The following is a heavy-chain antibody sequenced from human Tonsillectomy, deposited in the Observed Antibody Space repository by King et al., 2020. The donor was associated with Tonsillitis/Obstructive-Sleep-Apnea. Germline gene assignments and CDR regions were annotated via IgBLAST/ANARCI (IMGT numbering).Heavy chain of an antibody. CDR1: GFTFSSYW. J-gene: IGHJ4*02. CDR2: IKKDGSEK. CDR3: ARGWELLWALDY. V-gene: IGHV3-7*04. Sequence: EVQLVESGGGLVQPGGSLRLSCAASGFTFSSYWMSWVRQAPGKGLEWVAKIKKDGSEKYYVDSVKGRFTISRDNAKNSLYLQMNSLRDEDTAVYYWARGWELLWALDYWGQGTLVTVSS. D-gene: IGHD1-26*01.